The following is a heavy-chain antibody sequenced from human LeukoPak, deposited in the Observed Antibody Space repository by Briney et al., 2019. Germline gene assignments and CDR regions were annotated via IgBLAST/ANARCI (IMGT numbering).Heavy chain of an antibody. J-gene: IGHJ4*02. V-gene: IGHV1-69*01. Sequence: VASVTVSCKASGGTFSRYGVSWVRQAPGQGLEWMGGIIPIFGTANYAQKFQGRVTITADEFTSTAYMELSSLRFEDTAVYFCARDIRSSPVGITGTSRYFDSWGQGTLVTVSS. D-gene: IGHD1-7*01. CDR2: IIPIFGTA. CDR3: ARDIRSSPVGITGTSRYFDS. CDR1: GGTFSRYG.